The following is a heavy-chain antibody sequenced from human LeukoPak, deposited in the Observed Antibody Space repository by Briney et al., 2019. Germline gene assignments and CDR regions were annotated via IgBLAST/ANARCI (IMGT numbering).Heavy chain of an antibody. V-gene: IGHV1-18*01. D-gene: IGHD3-10*01. CDR1: GYTFSSHS. Sequence: ASVKVSCKTSGYTFSSHSMNWVRQAPGQGPEWLGWISPYNGNTKYAQKIQGRATMITDISTSTAYLELRSLTSDDTAVYYCARGEYDLLGDYWGQGTLVTVSS. CDR3: ARGEYDLLGDY. CDR2: ISPYNGNT. J-gene: IGHJ4*02.